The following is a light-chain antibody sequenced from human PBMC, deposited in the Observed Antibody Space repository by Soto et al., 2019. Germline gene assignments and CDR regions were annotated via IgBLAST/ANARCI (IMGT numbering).Light chain of an antibody. Sequence: EIVMTQSPATLSVSPGERATLSCRASQSIRSNLAWNQQKPGQAPRLLIYGASTRATGIPARFSGSGSGTDFTLTISSLQSEDFAVYYCQQYNNWPPDTFGPGTKVDIK. CDR2: GAS. V-gene: IGKV3-15*01. CDR1: QSIRSN. J-gene: IGKJ3*01. CDR3: QQYNNWPPDT.